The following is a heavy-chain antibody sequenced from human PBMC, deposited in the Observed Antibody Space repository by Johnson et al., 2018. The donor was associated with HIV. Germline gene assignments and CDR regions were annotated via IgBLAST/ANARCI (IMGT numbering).Heavy chain of an antibody. V-gene: IGHV3-66*01. CDR3: ARGSSYYYDSSGYAFDI. Sequence: MQLVESGGGVVQPGRSLRLSCAASGFTFDDYGMSWVRQAPGKGLEWVSVIYSGGSTYYADSVKGRFTISRDNSKNTLYLQMNSLRAGDTAVYYCARGSSYYYDSSGYAFDIWGQGTMVTVSS. CDR2: IYSGGST. J-gene: IGHJ3*02. D-gene: IGHD3-22*01. CDR1: GFTFDDYG.